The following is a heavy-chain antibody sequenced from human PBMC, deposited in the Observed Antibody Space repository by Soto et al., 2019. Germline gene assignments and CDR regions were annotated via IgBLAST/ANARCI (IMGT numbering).Heavy chain of an antibody. CDR1: GGSISSGDYY. V-gene: IGHV4-30-4*01. D-gene: IGHD6-19*01. Sequence: QVQLQESGPGLLKPSQTLSLTCTVSGGSISSGDYYWSWIRQPPGKGLEWIGYIYYSGSTHYNPSQKSRVTIPIETSKNQFSLKLSSVTAADTAVYYCARRAVAGRDYWGQGNQVTVSS. CDR3: ARRAVAGRDY. CDR2: IYYSGST. J-gene: IGHJ4*02.